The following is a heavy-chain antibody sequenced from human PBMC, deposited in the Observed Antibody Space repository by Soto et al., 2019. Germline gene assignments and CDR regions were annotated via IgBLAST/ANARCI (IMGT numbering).Heavy chain of an antibody. D-gene: IGHD2-15*01. CDR2: ISGSGGST. V-gene: IGHV3-23*01. CDR1: GFTFSSYA. J-gene: IGHJ4*02. CDR3: AKDGLERDRRAKIYYFDY. Sequence: GGSLRLSCAASGFTFSSYAMSWVRQAPGKGLEWVSAISGSGGSTYYADSVKGRFTISRDNSKNTLYLQMNSLRAEDTAVYYCAKDGLERDRRAKIYYFDYWGQGTLVTVSS.